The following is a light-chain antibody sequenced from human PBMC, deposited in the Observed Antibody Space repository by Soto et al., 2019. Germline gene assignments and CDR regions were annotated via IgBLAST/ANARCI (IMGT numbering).Light chain of an antibody. J-gene: IGLJ2*01. CDR1: RLGNKY. CDR3: QAWDGSTVV. CDR2: QDT. V-gene: IGLV3-1*01. Sequence: SYELSQPPSLSVSPGQTASIPCSGDRLGNKYVCWYQQKPGQSPVLDIYQDTKRPSGIPERFSGSNSGNTATLTISGTQAMDEADYYCQAWDGSTVVFGGGTKLTVL.